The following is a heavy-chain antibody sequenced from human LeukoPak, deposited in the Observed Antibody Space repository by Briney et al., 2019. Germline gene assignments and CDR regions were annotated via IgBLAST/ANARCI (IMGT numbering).Heavy chain of an antibody. D-gene: IGHD5-18*01. CDR3: ARAPDNYGIDDY. CDR2: INPSVGST. V-gene: IGHV1-46*04. Sequence: GASVKVSCKASGYTFSSYYMHWVRQAPGQGLEWVGIINPSVGSTSYAPKLQGRVTMTRDTSTSTVYMELSSLRFEDTAVYYCARAPDNYGIDDYWGQGTLVTVSS. CDR1: GYTFSSYY. J-gene: IGHJ4*02.